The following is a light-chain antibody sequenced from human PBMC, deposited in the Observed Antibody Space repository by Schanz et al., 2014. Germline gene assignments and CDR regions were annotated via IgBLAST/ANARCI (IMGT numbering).Light chain of an antibody. CDR3: CSYAGSYNFWV. CDR2: EVS. J-gene: IGLJ3*02. V-gene: IGLV2-8*01. CDR1: SSDVGGYNY. Sequence: QSALTQPPSASGSPGQSVTISCTGTSSDVGGYNYVSWYQQHPGKAPKLMIYEVSKRPSGVPDRFSGSKSGSTASLTVSGLQAEDEADYYCCSYAGSYNFWVFGGGTKLTVL.